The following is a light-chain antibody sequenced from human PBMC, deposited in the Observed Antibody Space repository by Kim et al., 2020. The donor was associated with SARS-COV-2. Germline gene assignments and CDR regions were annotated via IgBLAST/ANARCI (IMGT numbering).Light chain of an antibody. J-gene: IGLJ1*01. Sequence: QRVTIACTGSSPNIGAGYDVHWYQQLPGTAPKLLIYSNNNRPSGVPDRFSGSKSGTSASLATTGLQADDEADYYCQSYDSSLIGFVFGTGTKVTVL. V-gene: IGLV1-40*01. CDR1: SPNIGAGYD. CDR3: QSYDSSLIGFV. CDR2: SNN.